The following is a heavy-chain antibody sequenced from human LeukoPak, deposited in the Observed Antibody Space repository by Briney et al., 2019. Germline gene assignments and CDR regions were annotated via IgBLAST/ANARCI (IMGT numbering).Heavy chain of an antibody. V-gene: IGHV3-48*03. Sequence: GGSLTLSCAASDFTFTSYDKNWVRQAPGKGLEWVSYISRDGATRYYADSVKGRFTISRDNAKKSLYLQMSSLAGEDTALYYCTRDRSGNPFDPWGQGTLVTVSS. D-gene: IGHD3-10*01. CDR2: ISRDGATR. CDR1: DFTFTSYD. J-gene: IGHJ5*02. CDR3: TRDRSGNPFDP.